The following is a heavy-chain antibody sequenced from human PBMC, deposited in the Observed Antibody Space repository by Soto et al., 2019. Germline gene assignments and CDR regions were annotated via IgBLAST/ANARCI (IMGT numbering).Heavy chain of an antibody. D-gene: IGHD1-1*01. J-gene: IGHJ6*02. CDR2: INPNSGGT. CDR1: GYTFTGNY. Sequence: ASVKVSCKASGYTFTGNYMHWVRQAPGQGLEWMGWINPNSGGTNYAQKFQGWVTMTRDTSISTAYMELSRLRSDDTAVYYCARGLEYYYYGMDVWGQGTTVTVSS. V-gene: IGHV1-2*04. CDR3: ARGLEYYYYGMDV.